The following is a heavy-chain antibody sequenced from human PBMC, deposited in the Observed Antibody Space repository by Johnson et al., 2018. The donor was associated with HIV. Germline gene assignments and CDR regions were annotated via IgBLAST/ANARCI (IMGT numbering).Heavy chain of an antibody. V-gene: IGHV3-64*01. CDR1: GFTFSNYA. Sequence: VQLVESGGGLVQPGGSLRLSCAASGFTFSNYAMHWVRQAPGKGLEYVSAISSNGGSTYYANSVKGRFTISRDNSKNTLYLQMGSLRAEDTAVYYCARGCGDCYPGDDAFDIWGQGTMVTVSS. CDR2: ISSNGGST. J-gene: IGHJ3*02. D-gene: IGHD2-21*02. CDR3: ARGCGDCYPGDDAFDI.